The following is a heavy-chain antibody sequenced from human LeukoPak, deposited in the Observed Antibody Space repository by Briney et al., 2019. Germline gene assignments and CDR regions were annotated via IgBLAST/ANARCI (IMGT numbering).Heavy chain of an antibody. V-gene: IGHV3-23*01. CDR1: GFTFGYFA. CDR2: ISGSGNVT. CDR3: AKTTGGRRALDY. D-gene: IGHD4-11*01. Sequence: GGSLRLSCAASGFTFGYFAMSWVRQAPGKGLEWVSHISGSGNVTYYAESVKGRFTISRDNSKNTLYLQMNTLRAEDTALYYCAKTTGGRRALDYWGQGTLVTVSS. J-gene: IGHJ4*02.